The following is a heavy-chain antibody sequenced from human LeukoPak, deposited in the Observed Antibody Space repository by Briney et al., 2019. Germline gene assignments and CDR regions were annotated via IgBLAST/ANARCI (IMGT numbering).Heavy chain of an antibody. V-gene: IGHV1-69*13. CDR1: GGTFSSYA. J-gene: IGHJ4*02. CDR3: ARDFGYSYGSFDY. D-gene: IGHD5-18*01. CDR2: IIPIFGTA. Sequence: ASAKVSCKASGGTFSSYAISWVRQAPGQGLEWMGGIIPIFGTANYAQKFQGRVTITADESTSTAYMELSSLRSEDTAVYYCARDFGYSYGSFDYWGQGTLVTVSS.